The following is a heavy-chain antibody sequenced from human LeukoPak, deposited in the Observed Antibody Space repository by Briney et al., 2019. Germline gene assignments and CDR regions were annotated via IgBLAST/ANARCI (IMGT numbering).Heavy chain of an antibody. CDR3: ATTPHLGYCSSTSCYSWFDP. V-gene: IGHV1-69*04. CDR2: IIPILGIA. D-gene: IGHD2-2*01. CDR1: GGTFSSYA. J-gene: IGHJ5*02. Sequence: GASVKVSCKASGGTFSSYAISWVRQAPGQGLEWMGRIIPILGIANYAQKFQGRVTITADKSTSTAYMELSSLRSEDTAVYYCATTPHLGYCSSTSCYSWFDPWGQGTLVTVSS.